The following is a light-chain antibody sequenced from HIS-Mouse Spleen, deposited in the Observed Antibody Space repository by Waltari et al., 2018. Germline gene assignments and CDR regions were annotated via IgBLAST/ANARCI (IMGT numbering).Light chain of an antibody. CDR1: SRSIASNY. V-gene: IGLV6-57*04. J-gene: IGLJ3*02. CDR3: QSYDSSNRV. Sequence: NFMLTQPHSVSESPGKTVTISCTRSSRSIASNYVQWYQQRPGRAPTTVIYEDNQRPSGVPDRFSGSIDSSSNSASLTISGLKTEDEADYYCQSYDSSNRVFGGGTKLTVL. CDR2: EDN.